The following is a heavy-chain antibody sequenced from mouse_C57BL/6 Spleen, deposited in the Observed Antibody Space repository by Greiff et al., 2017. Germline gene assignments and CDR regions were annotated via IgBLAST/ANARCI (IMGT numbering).Heavy chain of an antibody. Sequence: DVKLVESGGGLVKPGGSLKLSCAASGFTFSDYGMHWVRQAPEKGLEWVAYISSGSSTIYYADTVKGRFTISRDNAKNTLFLQMTSLRSEDTAMYYCARNYYCSSPYYFDYWGQGTTLTVSS. CDR1: GFTFSDYG. V-gene: IGHV5-17*01. J-gene: IGHJ2*01. CDR3: ARNYYCSSPYYFDY. CDR2: ISSGSSTI. D-gene: IGHD1-1*01.